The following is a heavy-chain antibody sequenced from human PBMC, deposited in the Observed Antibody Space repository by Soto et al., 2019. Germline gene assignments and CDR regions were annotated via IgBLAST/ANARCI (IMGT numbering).Heavy chain of an antibody. CDR1: GFTFSFYS. D-gene: IGHD5-18*01. J-gene: IGHJ6*02. CDR2: IRGSSSTI. CDR3: ARDGRQPGYNYGYYYYGMDV. Sequence: EVQLVESGGGLVQPGGSLRLSCAASGFTFSFYSMNWVRQAPGRGLEWVSYIRGSSSTIYYADSVKGRFTISRDNAKNSMSLQMNSLGDEDTAVYYCARDGRQPGYNYGYYYYGMDVWGQGTTVTVSS. V-gene: IGHV3-48*02.